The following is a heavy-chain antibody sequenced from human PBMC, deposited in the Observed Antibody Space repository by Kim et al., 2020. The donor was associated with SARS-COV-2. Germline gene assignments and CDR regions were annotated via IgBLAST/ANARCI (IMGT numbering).Heavy chain of an antibody. V-gene: IGHV3-7*03. CDR2: IKEDGSEK. Sequence: GGSLRLSCAASGLTFSSYWMSWVRQTPGKGLERVANIKEDGSEKNHVDSVKGRFTISRDNAKNSLYLQMNSLRAEDTAVYYCARVSFQRAFDIWGQGTMVTVSS. J-gene: IGHJ3*02. CDR3: ARVSFQRAFDI. CDR1: GLTFSSYW.